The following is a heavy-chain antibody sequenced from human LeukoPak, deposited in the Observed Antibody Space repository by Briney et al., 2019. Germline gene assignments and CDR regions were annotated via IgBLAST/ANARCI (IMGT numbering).Heavy chain of an antibody. J-gene: IGHJ4*02. CDR1: GGSFSGYY. D-gene: IGHD3-22*01. V-gene: IGHV4-34*01. CDR2: INHSGST. CDR3: ARQLIYDSSGYLYYFDY. Sequence: SSETLSLTCAVYGGSFSGYYWSWIRQPPGKGLEWIGEINHSGSTNYNPSLKSRVTISVDTSKNQFSLKLSSVTAADTAVYYCARQLIYDSSGYLYYFDYWGQGTLVTVSS.